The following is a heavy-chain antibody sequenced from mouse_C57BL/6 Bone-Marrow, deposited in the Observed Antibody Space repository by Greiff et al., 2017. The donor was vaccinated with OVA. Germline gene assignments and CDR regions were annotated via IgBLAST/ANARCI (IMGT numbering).Heavy chain of an antibody. D-gene: IGHD1-1*01. CDR3: ARRDYYGSSYDWYFDV. CDR1: GYTFTSYG. J-gene: IGHJ1*03. Sequence: LVESGAELARPGASVKLSCKASGYTFTSYGISWVKQRTGQGLEWIGEIYPRSGNTYYNEKFKGKATLTADKSSSTAYMELRSLTSEDSAVYFCARRDYYGSSYDWYFDVWGTGTTVTVSS. V-gene: IGHV1-81*01. CDR2: IYPRSGNT.